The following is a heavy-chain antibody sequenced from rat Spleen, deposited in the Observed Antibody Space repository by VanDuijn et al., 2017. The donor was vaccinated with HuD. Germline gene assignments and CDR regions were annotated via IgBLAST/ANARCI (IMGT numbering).Heavy chain of an antibody. V-gene: IGHV5S23*01. D-gene: IGHD2-1*01. CDR1: GFTFSNYD. Sequence: EVQLVESGGGLVQPGRSLKLSCAASGFTFSNYDMAWVRQAPTKGLEWIASISTGGGNTYYRDSVRARFTISRDNAKSILYLQMDSLRSEDTATYYCTRHTYGYFDSWDQGVMVTVSS. J-gene: IGHJ2*01. CDR3: TRHTYGYFDS. CDR2: ISTGGGNT.